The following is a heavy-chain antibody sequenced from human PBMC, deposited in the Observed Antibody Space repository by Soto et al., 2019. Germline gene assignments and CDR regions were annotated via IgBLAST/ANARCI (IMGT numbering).Heavy chain of an antibody. D-gene: IGHD1-26*01. J-gene: IGHJ4*02. V-gene: IGHV1-3*01. CDR1: GYSFTSYA. Sequence: ASVRVLCRTAGYSFTSYAMHWVRQAPGQRRGWLGWINADNGVTKNSQKFSGRVTITRDTAAKTAFMELSSLRSEDTAMYYCARELEGLCYYKFWGQGTLDT. CDR2: INADNGVT. CDR3: ARELEGLCYYKF.